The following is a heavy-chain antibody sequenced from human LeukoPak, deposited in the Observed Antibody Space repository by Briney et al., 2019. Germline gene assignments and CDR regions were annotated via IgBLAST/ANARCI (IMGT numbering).Heavy chain of an antibody. Sequence: GGSLRLSCAASGFTFSRYWMTWVRQAPGKGLEWVANIKQDGSEKYYVDSVKGRFTISRDKSKNTPYLQMNSLRVEDTAVYYCAKESQRGYSYGYIRDYFDSWGQGTLVTVSS. CDR3: AKESQRGYSYGYIRDYFDS. D-gene: IGHD5-18*01. CDR2: IKQDGSEK. V-gene: IGHV3-7*01. CDR1: GFTFSRYW. J-gene: IGHJ4*02.